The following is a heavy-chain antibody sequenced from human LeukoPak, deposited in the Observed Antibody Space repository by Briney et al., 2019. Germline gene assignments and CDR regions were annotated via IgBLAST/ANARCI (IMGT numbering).Heavy chain of an antibody. CDR1: GFNFNIYN. CDR3: ARGLFNYDNSGLNY. J-gene: IGHJ4*02. CDR2: ISTSSSYI. D-gene: IGHD3-22*01. Sequence: GGSLRLSCAASGFNFNIYNMNWVRQAPGKGLEWVSSISTSSSYIYYADSVKGRFTISRDDAKNSLYLLMNSLRAEDTAVYYCARGLFNYDNSGLNYWGQGTRVTVSS. V-gene: IGHV3-21*01.